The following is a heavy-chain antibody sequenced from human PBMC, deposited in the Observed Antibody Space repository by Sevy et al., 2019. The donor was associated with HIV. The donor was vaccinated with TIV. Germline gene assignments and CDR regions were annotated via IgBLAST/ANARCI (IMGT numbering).Heavy chain of an antibody. CDR3: ARDRVVHNDYIFVAYYYGMDV. CDR2: IFSGGRT. CDR1: GFAVSDNC. Sequence: GGSLRLSCPVSGFAVSDNCMSWVRQSPGKGLEWVSVIFSGGRTSYADSVKGRFTVSRDNSRNTLYLQMDNLRAEDTATYYCARDRVVHNDYIFVAYYYGMDVWGQGTTVTVSS. D-gene: IGHD4-4*01. J-gene: IGHJ6*02. V-gene: IGHV3-53*01.